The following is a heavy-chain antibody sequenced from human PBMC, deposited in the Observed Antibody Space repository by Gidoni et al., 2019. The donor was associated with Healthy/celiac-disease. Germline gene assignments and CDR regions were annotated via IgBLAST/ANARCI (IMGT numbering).Heavy chain of an antibody. D-gene: IGHD1-26*01. CDR2: TYYRSKWYN. V-gene: IGHV6-1*01. CDR1: GDSVSSNSAA. Sequence: QVQLQQSGPGLVKPSQTLSLTCAISGDSVSSNSAAWNWIRQSPSRGLEWLGRTYYRSKWYNDYAVSVKSRITINPDTSKNQFSLQLNSVTPEDTAVYYCARAHYPRGSYYLRPATWYFDLWGRGTLVTVSS. CDR3: ARAHYPRGSYYLRPATWYFDL. J-gene: IGHJ2*01.